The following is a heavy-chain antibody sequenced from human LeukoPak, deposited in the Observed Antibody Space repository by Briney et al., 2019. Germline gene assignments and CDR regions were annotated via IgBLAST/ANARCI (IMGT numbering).Heavy chain of an antibody. V-gene: IGHV1-18*01. Sequence: GASVKVSCKTSGYIFTSFGVSWVRQAPGQGLEWMGWISAYNGDTNYAQKLQGRVTMTTDTSTSTAYMELRSLRSDDTAVYYCARVGATVIDYWGQGTLVTVSS. J-gene: IGHJ4*02. CDR2: ISAYNGDT. CDR3: ARVGATVIDY. D-gene: IGHD1-26*01. CDR1: GYIFTSFG.